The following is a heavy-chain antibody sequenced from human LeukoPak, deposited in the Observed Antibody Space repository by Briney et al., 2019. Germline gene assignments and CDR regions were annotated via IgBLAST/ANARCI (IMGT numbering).Heavy chain of an antibody. J-gene: IGHJ6*02. CDR2: IIPIFGTA. D-gene: IGHD1-26*01. V-gene: IGHV1-69*05. CDR1: GGTFSSYA. CDR3: ARDNSGNYYDYEMDV. Sequence: SVKVSCKASGGTFSSYAISWVRQAPGQGLEWMGGIIPIFGTANYAQKFQGRVTMTRDTSISTAYMELSRLGSDDTAMYYCARDNSGNYYDYEMDVWGQGTTVTVSS.